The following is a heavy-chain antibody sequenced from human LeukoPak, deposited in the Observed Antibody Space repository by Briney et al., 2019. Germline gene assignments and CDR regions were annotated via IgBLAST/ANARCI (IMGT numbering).Heavy chain of an antibody. J-gene: IGHJ6*04. CDR1: EFTFSDYS. D-gene: IGHD3-10*02. CDR3: AELGITMIGGV. Sequence: PGGSLRLSCAAAEFTFSDYSVNWVRQAPGKGLEWVSYISSSSKTVYYAYSVKGRFTISRDNAKNSLYLQMNSLRAEDTAVYYCAELGITMIGGVWGKGTTVTISS. CDR2: ISSSSKTV. V-gene: IGHV3-48*04.